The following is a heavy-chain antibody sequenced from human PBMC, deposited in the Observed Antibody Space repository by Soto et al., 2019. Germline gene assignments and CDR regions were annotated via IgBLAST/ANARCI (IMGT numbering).Heavy chain of an antibody. V-gene: IGHV4-59*01. J-gene: IGHJ5*02. CDR3: ARYSSGDIIYNWFDP. CDR1: GGSISSCS. D-gene: IGHD6-25*01. Sequence: SETLSLTCTVSGGSISSCSWSWIRQPPGKGLEWIGYIYYSGSTNYNPSLKSRVTISVDTSKNQFSLKLSSVTAADTAVYYCARYSSGDIIYNWFDPWGQGTLVTVSS. CDR2: IYYSGST.